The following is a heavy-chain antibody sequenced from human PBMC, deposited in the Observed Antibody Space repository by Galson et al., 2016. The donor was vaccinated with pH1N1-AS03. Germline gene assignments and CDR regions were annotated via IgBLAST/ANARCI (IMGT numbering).Heavy chain of an antibody. J-gene: IGHJ3*02. Sequence: QSGAEVKKPGESLKISCKGSGYSFVSYWIGWVRQMPGKGLEWMGVIYSGVSADTRYSPSFQGQVTISADKSISTAYLQWSSLNASDSAMYYCARTSGYSSHWALDIWGQGTMVTVSS. V-gene: IGHV5-51*01. CDR1: GYSFVSYW. CDR2: IYSGVSADT. CDR3: ARTSGYSSHWALDI. D-gene: IGHD5-18*01.